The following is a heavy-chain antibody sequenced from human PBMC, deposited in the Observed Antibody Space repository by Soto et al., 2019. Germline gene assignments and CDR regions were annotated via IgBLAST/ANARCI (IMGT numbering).Heavy chain of an antibody. Sequence: GGSLRLSCAASGFTFSSYWMSWVRQAPGKGLEWVANIKQDGSEKYYVDSVKGRFTISRDNAKNSLYLQMNSLRAEDTAVYYCARDRGWELLNGHDAFDIWGQGTMVTVSS. CDR3: ARDRGWELLNGHDAFDI. CDR2: IKQDGSEK. D-gene: IGHD1-26*01. V-gene: IGHV3-7*03. CDR1: GFTFSSYW. J-gene: IGHJ3*02.